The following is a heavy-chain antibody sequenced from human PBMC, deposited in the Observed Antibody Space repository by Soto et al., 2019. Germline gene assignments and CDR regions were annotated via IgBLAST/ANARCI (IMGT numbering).Heavy chain of an antibody. CDR3: VRGAARRPPVTRAFDL. Sequence: HVEIVQSGAEVKMPGASVNVSCKSSGYNFTNHAMHWVRQAPGQRLEWLGWINAATGNTQYSQRFHDRLIIISDTSASTASMELSSLRSEDTAVYYCVRGAARRPPVTRAFDLWGRGTFVTVSS. D-gene: IGHD4-17*01. CDR1: GYNFTNHA. CDR2: INAATGNT. J-gene: IGHJ3*01. V-gene: IGHV1-3*01.